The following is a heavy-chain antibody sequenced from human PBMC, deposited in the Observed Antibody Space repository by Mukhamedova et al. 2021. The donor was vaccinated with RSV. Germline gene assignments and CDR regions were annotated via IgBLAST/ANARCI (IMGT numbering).Heavy chain of an antibody. J-gene: IGHJ4*02. V-gene: IGHV5-51*01. D-gene: IGHD6-19*01. CDR3: ARRSKAVAVDY. Sequence: GIIYPGDSDTRYSPSFQGQVTISADKSISTAYLQWNSLKASDTAMYYCARRSKAVAVDYWGQGTLVTVSS. CDR2: IYPGDSDT.